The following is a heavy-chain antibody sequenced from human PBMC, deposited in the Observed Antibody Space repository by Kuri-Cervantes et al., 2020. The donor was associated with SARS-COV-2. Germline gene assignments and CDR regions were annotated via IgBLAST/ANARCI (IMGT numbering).Heavy chain of an antibody. J-gene: IGHJ4*02. V-gene: IGHV4-30-4*08. CDR1: GGSISSGDYY. D-gene: IGHD3-3*01. CDR3: AGSITISERNFDY. CDR2: IYYRGST. Sequence: SCTVSGGSISSGDYYWSWIRQPPGKGLEWIGYIYYRGSTYYNPSLKSRVTISVDTSKNQFSLKLSSVTAADTAVYYCAGSITISERNFDYWGQGTLVTVSS.